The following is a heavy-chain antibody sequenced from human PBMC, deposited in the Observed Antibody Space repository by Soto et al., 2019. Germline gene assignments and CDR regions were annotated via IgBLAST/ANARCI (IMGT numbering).Heavy chain of an antibody. CDR3: AMTVIAPSPYLDH. Sequence: QVQLQESGPGLVKPSETLSLTCSVSGDSISRKYWSWLRQPAGGGLEWIGRIYTTGATNYKSSLKSRVSMSVDTSKNQFSLRMTSVTAADTAVYFCAMTVIAPSPYLDHWGQGHLVTLSS. V-gene: IGHV4-4*07. CDR1: GDSISRKY. CDR2: IYTTGAT. J-gene: IGHJ4*02. D-gene: IGHD4-17*01.